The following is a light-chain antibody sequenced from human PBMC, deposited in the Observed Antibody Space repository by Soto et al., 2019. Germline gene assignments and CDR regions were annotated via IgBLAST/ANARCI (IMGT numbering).Light chain of an antibody. J-gene: IGKJ3*01. CDR2: SAS. Sequence: DIQMTQSPSALSAFVGDRVTLTCRASQTVRSSLIWYQQKPGKAPKLLIYSASSLQSGVPSRFSGSGFGTDFTLTITDLHPEDSAIYYCQQSFTLPPVTFGPGTKVEIK. CDR1: QTVRSS. CDR3: QQSFTLPPVT. V-gene: IGKV1-39*01.